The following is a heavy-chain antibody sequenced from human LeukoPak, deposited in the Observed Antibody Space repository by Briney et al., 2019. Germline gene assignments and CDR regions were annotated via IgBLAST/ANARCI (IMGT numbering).Heavy chain of an antibody. J-gene: IGHJ4*02. CDR3: ARDSDVQCSGGRCTNFDY. CDR2: ISSSSSYI. V-gene: IGHV3-21*01. CDR1: GFTFSSYS. D-gene: IGHD2-15*01. Sequence: PGGSLRLSCAASGFTFSSYSMNSVRQAPGKGLEWVSSISSSSSYIYYADSVKGRFTISRDNAKKSLYLQMNSLRAEDTAVYYCARDSDVQCSGGRCTNFDYWGQGILVTVSS.